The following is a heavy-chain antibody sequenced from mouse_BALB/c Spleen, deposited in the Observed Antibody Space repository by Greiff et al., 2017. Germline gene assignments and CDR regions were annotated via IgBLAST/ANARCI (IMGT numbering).Heavy chain of an antibody. CDR1: GFNIKDTY. Sequence: EVQLQESGAELVKPGASVKLSCTASGFNIKDTYMHWVKQRPEQGLEWIGRIDPANGNTKYDPKFQGKATITADTSSNTAYLQLSSLTSEDTAVYYCARSRYDYDDAQSLVWGAGTTVTVSS. J-gene: IGHJ1*01. CDR3: ARSRYDYDDAQSLV. CDR2: IDPANGNT. V-gene: IGHV14-3*02. D-gene: IGHD2-4*01.